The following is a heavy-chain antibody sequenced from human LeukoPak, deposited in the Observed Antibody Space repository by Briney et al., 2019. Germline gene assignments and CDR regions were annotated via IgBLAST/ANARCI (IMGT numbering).Heavy chain of an antibody. CDR3: ARDFRQQLAHKGDY. CDR1: GFTFSSYS. V-gene: IGHV3-21*01. CDR2: ISSSSSYI. J-gene: IGHJ4*02. Sequence: GGSLRLSRAASGFTFSSYSMNWVRQAPGKGLEWVSSISSSSSYIYYADSVKGRFTISRDNAKNALYLQMNSLRAEDTAVYYCARDFRQQLAHKGDYWGQGTLVTVSS. D-gene: IGHD6-13*01.